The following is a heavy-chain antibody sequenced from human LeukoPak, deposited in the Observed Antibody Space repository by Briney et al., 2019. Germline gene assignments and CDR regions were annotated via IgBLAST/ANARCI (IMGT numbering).Heavy chain of an antibody. J-gene: IGHJ3*02. Sequence: GGSLRLSCAASGFTFSSYAMSWVRQAPGKGQEWVSSLRGNGGSTEYVDSVRGRFVISRDNSRNTLYLQMNSLRAEDTAVYYCAKSVTAAGTYAFDIWGQGTVVTVSS. CDR1: GFTFSSYA. CDR2: LRGNGGST. D-gene: IGHD6-13*01. CDR3: AKSVTAAGTYAFDI. V-gene: IGHV3-23*01.